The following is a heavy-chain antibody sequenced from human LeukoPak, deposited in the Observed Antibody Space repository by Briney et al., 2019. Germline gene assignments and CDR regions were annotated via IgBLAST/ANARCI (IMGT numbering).Heavy chain of an antibody. V-gene: IGHV3-30*02. CDR2: IRHDGSNK. J-gene: IGHJ4*02. D-gene: IGHD6-19*01. CDR3: AKAQSGSSGWYFDY. CDR1: GFTFSSYG. Sequence: PGGSLRLSCAASGFTFSSYGMHWVRQAPGKGLEWVAFIRHDGSNKYYADSVKGRFTISRDNSKNTLYLQMDSLRAEDTAVHYCAKAQSGSSGWYFDYWGQGTLVTVSS.